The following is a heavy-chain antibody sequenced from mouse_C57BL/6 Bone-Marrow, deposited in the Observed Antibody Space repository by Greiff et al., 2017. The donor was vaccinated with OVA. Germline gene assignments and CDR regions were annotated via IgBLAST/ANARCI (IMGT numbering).Heavy chain of an antibody. Sequence: VQLQQPGAELVKPGASVKLSCKASGYTFTSYWMQWVKQRPGQGLEWIGEIDPSDSYTNYNQKFKGKATLTVDTSSSTAYMQLSSLTSEDSAVYYCARYPDDYGSSYAMDYWGQGTSVTVSS. D-gene: IGHD1-1*01. CDR3: ARYPDDYGSSYAMDY. CDR2: IDPSDSYT. V-gene: IGHV1-50*01. J-gene: IGHJ4*01. CDR1: GYTFTSYW.